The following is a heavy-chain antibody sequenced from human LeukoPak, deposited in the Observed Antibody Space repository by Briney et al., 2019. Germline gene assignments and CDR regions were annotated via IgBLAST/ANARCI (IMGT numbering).Heavy chain of an antibody. CDR1: GFTFSSYP. CDR2: ISYDGSEK. V-gene: IGHV3-30-3*01. D-gene: IGHD3-22*01. J-gene: IGHJ4*02. Sequence: GGSLRLSCAASGFTFSSYPMHWVRQAPGKGLEWVAVISYDGSEKHYADPVKGRFTISRDNSKNTLYLQMNSLRAEDTAVYYCAREGSSGYYPYWGQGILVTVSS. CDR3: AREGSSGYYPY.